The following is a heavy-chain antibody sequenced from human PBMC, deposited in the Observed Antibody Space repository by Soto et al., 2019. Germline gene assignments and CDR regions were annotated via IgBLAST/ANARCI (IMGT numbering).Heavy chain of an antibody. V-gene: IGHV1-69*01. D-gene: IGHD6-6*01. CDR3: AIVVILVPTASTGYYYHIDV. CDR2: IIPIVGTG. CDR1: GGTFSNYA. J-gene: IGHJ6*02. Sequence: QVQLVQSGAEVRKPGSSVTVSCKASGGTFSNYAISWVRQAPGQGREWMGGIIPIVGTGSYAQKFQGRDTITADDPTTKAYMELSSLRFEDTAAYYSAIVVILVPTASTGYYYHIDVWGPGTTVTVSS.